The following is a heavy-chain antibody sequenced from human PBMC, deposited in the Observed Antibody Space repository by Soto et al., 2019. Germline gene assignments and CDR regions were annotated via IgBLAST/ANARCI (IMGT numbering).Heavy chain of an antibody. CDR1: GFIFSNYP. V-gene: IGHV3-23*01. Sequence: LRLSCAVSGFIFSNYPMSWVRQAPGKGLEWVSSVSPSGSNTYYADSVKGRFTMSRDNSGNRLHLQMNSLRAEDTAVYFCAKRDNTGWYSLDNWGQGTLVTVSS. D-gene: IGHD6-19*01. CDR3: AKRDNTGWYSLDN. CDR2: VSPSGSNT. J-gene: IGHJ4*02.